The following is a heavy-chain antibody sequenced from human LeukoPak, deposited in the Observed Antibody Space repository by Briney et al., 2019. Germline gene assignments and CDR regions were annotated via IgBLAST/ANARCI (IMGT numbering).Heavy chain of an antibody. J-gene: IGHJ3*02. CDR1: GGSISSSSYY. Sequence: SGTLSLTCTVSGGSISSSSYYWGWIRQPPGKGLEWIGSIYYSGSTYYNPSLKSRVTISVDTSKNQFSLKLSSVTAADTAVYYCAKTYYGDAFDIWGQGTMVTVSS. V-gene: IGHV4-39*07. CDR2: IYYSGST. D-gene: IGHD3-22*01. CDR3: AKTYYGDAFDI.